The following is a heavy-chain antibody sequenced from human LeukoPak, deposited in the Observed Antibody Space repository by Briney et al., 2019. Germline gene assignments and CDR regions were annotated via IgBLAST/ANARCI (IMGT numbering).Heavy chain of an antibody. V-gene: IGHV3-23*01. CDR1: GFTFSSYG. Sequence: GGSLRLSCAASGFTFSSYGMSWVRQAPGKGLEWVSAISGSGGSTYYADSVKGRFTISRDNSKNTLYLQMNSLRAEDTAVYYCASLGAYYYDSSGPYSEYWGQGTLVTVSS. CDR2: ISGSGGST. CDR3: ASLGAYYYDSSGPYSEY. D-gene: IGHD3-22*01. J-gene: IGHJ4*02.